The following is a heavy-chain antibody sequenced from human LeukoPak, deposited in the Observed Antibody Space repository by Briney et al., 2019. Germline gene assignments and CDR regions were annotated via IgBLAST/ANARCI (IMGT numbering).Heavy chain of an antibody. D-gene: IGHD4/OR15-4a*01. J-gene: IGHJ4*02. CDR3: ASPQRYGGNPLVLNY. CDR2: INHSGST. V-gene: IGHV4-34*01. Sequence: SXXLSLTCAVYGGSFSGYYWSWIRQPPGKGLEWIGEINHSGSTNYNPSLKSRVTISVDTSKNQFSLKLSSVTAADTAVYYCASPQRYGGNPLVLNYWGQGTLVTVSS. CDR1: GGSFSGYY.